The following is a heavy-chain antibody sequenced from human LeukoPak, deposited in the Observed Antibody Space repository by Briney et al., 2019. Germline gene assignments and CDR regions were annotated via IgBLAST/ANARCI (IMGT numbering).Heavy chain of an antibody. CDR3: ARWTYDSSGYYYSAQYYFDY. J-gene: IGHJ4*02. Sequence: ASVKVSCKASGGTFSSYAISWVRQAPGQGLEWMGGIIPIFGTANYAQKFQGRVTITTDESTSTAYMELSSLRSEDTAVYYCARWTYDSSGYYYSAQYYFDYWGQGTLVTVSS. CDR1: GGTFSSYA. D-gene: IGHD3-22*01. V-gene: IGHV1-69*05. CDR2: IIPIFGTA.